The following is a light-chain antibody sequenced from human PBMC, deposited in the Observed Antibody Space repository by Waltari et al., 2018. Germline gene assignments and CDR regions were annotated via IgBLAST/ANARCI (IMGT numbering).Light chain of an antibody. CDR2: EGS. J-gene: IGLJ1*01. CDR3: CSYAGSSTSYV. Sequence: QSALTQPASVSGSPGQSITIPCTGTSSDVGSYNLVSWGQQHPGKAPKPRIYEGSKRPSGVSNRFSGSKSGNTASLTISGLQAEDEADYYCCSYAGSSTSYVVGTGTKVTVL. CDR1: SSDVGSYNL. V-gene: IGLV2-23*01.